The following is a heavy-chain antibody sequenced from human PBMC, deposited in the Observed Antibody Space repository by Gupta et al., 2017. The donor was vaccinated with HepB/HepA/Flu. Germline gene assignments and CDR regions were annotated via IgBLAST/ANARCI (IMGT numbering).Heavy chain of an antibody. CDR3: AKEYVGPIAVAGTADY. CDR1: RFTFSSSG. CDR2: ISYDGSNK. J-gene: IGHJ4*02. D-gene: IGHD6-19*01. V-gene: IGHV3-30*18. Sequence: QVQLVESGGGVVQPGRSLRLSCAASRFTFSSSGMHLVRPASGKGLEWVAVISYDGSNKYYADSVKGRFTISRDNSKNTLYLQMNSLRAEDTAVYYCAKEYVGPIAVAGTADYWGQETLVTVSS.